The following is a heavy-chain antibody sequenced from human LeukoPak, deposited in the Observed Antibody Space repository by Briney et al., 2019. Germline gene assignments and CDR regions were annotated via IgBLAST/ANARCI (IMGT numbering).Heavy chain of an antibody. D-gene: IGHD6-6*01. Sequence: GVLRLSCAASGFTFSSYALHWVRQAPGKGLEWVAVISYDGSNKYYADSVKGRFTISRDNSKNTLYLQMNSLRAEDTAVYYCARDLLIEYSSSYFDYWGQGTLVTVSS. J-gene: IGHJ4*02. CDR2: ISYDGSNK. CDR3: ARDLLIEYSSSYFDY. V-gene: IGHV3-30-3*01. CDR1: GFTFSSYA.